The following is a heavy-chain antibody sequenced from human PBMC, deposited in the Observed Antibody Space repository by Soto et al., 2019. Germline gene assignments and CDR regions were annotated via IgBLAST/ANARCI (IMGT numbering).Heavy chain of an antibody. CDR2: ISGSGGST. CDR1: GFTFSNYD. CDR3: AKDYGECAAAVYY. D-gene: IGHD6-13*01. Sequence: EVQLLESGGGLVQPGGSLRLSCAGSGFTFSNYDMSWVRQAPGKGLEWVSAISGSGGSTYYEDSVKGRFTISRDNSKNTRPLQMTSLRGEDTAVFYCAKDYGECAAAVYYCGGGSLVAVCS. J-gene: IGHJ4*02. V-gene: IGHV3-23*01.